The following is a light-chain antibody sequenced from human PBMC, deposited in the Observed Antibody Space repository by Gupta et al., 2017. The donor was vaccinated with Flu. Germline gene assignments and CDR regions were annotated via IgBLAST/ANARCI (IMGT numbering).Light chain of an antibody. CDR2: KVS. J-gene: IGKJ1*01. CDR1: QTITPL. CDR3: QQYYSYSRT. Sequence: DIQMTQSPSTLSASVGDRVTITCRASQTITPLVAWYQQRPGKAPKLLIYKVSTLESGVPSRFSGSRSGTEFTLTITSLQPDDFATYYCQQYYSYSRTFGQGTKVEVK. V-gene: IGKV1-5*03.